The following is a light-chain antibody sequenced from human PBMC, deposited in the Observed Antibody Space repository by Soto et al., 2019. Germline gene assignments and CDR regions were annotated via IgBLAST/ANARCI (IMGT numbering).Light chain of an antibody. CDR2: GAS. V-gene: IGKV3-20*01. CDR3: HQYDSWT. J-gene: IGKJ1*01. CDR1: QSFNSIY. Sequence: EIVFTQSAGTLSLSPGERATLSCRASQSFNSIYLAWYQQKPGQAPRLLIYGASSRATGIPDRFSGSGSGTDFTLTISRLEPEDFAVYYCHQYDSWTFGQGTKVDI.